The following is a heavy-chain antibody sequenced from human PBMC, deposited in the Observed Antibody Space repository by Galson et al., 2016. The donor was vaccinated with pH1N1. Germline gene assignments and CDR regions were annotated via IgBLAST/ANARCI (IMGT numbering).Heavy chain of an antibody. V-gene: IGHV3-20*04. Sequence: SLRLSCAASGFTFNEYGMNWVRQAPGKGLEWVSGVIWNSGSPGYADSVKGRFTISRDNAKKSLYLQLNSLRAEDTAVYYCVRKNYGDAFDIWGRGTMVTVSS. CDR3: VRKNYGDAFDI. D-gene: IGHD3-10*01. CDR2: VIWNSGSP. CDR1: GFTFNEYG. J-gene: IGHJ3*02.